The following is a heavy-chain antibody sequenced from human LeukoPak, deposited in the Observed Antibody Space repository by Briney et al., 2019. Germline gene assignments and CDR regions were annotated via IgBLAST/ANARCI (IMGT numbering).Heavy chain of an antibody. CDR1: GFTFDDYA. CDR3: AKDKGGSGSLYYFDY. D-gene: IGHD3-10*01. Sequence: GGSLRLSCAASGFTFDDYAMHWVRQAPGKGLEWVSGISWNSGSIGYADSVKGRFTISRDNAKNSLYLQMNSLRAEDTALYYCAKDKGGSGSLYYFDYWGQGTLVTVSS. CDR2: ISWNSGSI. V-gene: IGHV3-9*01. J-gene: IGHJ4*02.